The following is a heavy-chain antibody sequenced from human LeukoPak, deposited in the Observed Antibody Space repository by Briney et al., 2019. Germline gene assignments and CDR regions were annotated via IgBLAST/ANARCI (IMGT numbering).Heavy chain of an antibody. J-gene: IGHJ4*02. CDR2: SYHDGSP. CDR1: GGSISGGGYC. Sequence: SETLSLTYTVSGGSISGGGYCWGWIRQPPGTGLEWIGTSYHDGSPYYNPSLKSRVTISVDTSKNQFSLKLSSVTAADTAVYYCARQQVSWVYFDYWGQGTLVTVSS. D-gene: IGHD5/OR15-5a*01. V-gene: IGHV4-39*01. CDR3: ARQQVSWVYFDY.